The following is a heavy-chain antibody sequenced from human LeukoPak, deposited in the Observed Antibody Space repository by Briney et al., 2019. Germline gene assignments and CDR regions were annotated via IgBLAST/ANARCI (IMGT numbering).Heavy chain of an antibody. CDR1: GYTFTGYY. D-gene: IGHD1-26*01. J-gene: IGHJ3*02. CDR3: ARDSGSWDAFDI. CDR2: ISPNSGGT. Sequence: ASVKVSCKASGYTFTGYYMHWVRQAPGQGLEWMGWISPNSGGTNYAQKFQGRVTMTRDTSISTAYMELSRLRSDDTAVYYCARDSGSWDAFDIWGQGTMVTVSS. V-gene: IGHV1-2*02.